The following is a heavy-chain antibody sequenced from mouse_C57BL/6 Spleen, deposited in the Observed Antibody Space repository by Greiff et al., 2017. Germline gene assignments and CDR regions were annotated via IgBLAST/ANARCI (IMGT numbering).Heavy chain of an antibody. J-gene: IGHJ2*01. CDR1: GFTFSDYG. CDR2: ISSGSSTI. CDR3: ARMVYGSSYYFDY. D-gene: IGHD1-1*01. V-gene: IGHV5-17*01. Sequence: EVKLVESGGGLVKPGGSLKLSCAASGFTFSDYGMHWVRQAPEKGLEWVAYISSGSSTIYYADTVKGRFTISRDNAKNTLFLQMTSLRSEDTAMYYCARMVYGSSYYFDYWGQGTTLTVSS.